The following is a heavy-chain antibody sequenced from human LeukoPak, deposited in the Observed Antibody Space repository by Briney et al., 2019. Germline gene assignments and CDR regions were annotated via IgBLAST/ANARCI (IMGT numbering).Heavy chain of an antibody. CDR2: INHSGST. D-gene: IGHD5-12*01. CDR1: GGSFSGYY. V-gene: IGHV4-34*01. Sequence: SETLSLTCAVYGGSFSGYYWSWLRQPPGKGLEWIGEINHSGSTNYNPSLKSRVTISVDTSKNQFSLKLSSVTAADTAVYYCARHRPGGYHNTGGQGTLVTVPS. CDR3: ARHRPGGYHNT. J-gene: IGHJ4*02.